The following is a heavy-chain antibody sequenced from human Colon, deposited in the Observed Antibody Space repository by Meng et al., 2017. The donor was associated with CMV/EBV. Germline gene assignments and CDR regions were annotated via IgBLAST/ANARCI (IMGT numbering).Heavy chain of an antibody. D-gene: IGHD1-14*01. CDR3: VRENLPPRRLDV. Sequence: GESLKISCAASGFTFSSYSMNWVRQAPGKGLEWIASISTASTYIYYAGSLKGRFTISRDNAKDSLDLHMNSLSAEDTAVYYCVRENLPPRRLDVWGQGTTVTVSS. J-gene: IGHJ6*02. CDR1: GFTFSSYS. V-gene: IGHV3-21*01. CDR2: ISTASTYI.